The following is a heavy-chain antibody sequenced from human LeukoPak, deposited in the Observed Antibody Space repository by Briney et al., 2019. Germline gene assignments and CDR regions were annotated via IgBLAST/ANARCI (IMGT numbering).Heavy chain of an antibody. CDR1: GLTFSSYG. CDR3: AKLRQWQPQRYFFEY. Sequence: GTSLRLSCAASGLTFSSYGMHWVRQAPGRGPEWITFISYDGTNQYYADSVKGRVTISRDNSKNTLYLQMNSLRAEDTAVYYCAKLRQWQPQRYFFEYWGQGALVAVAS. J-gene: IGHJ4*02. CDR2: ISYDGTNQ. D-gene: IGHD6-19*01. V-gene: IGHV3-30*18.